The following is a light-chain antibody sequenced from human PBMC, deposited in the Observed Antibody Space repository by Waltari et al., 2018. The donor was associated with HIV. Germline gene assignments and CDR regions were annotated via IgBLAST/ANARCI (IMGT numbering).Light chain of an antibody. J-gene: IGLJ2*01. CDR3: AAWDDSLNAVV. V-gene: IGLV1-44*01. Sequence: QSVLTQPPSASGTPGQGVTISCSGSTSNIGQNTVNWYQQFPGTAPKLLIDSNNQRPSGVPDRFSGSKSGTSASLAITGLQSEDDTDYYCAAWDDSLNAVVFGGGTKLTVL. CDR1: TSNIGQNT. CDR2: SNN.